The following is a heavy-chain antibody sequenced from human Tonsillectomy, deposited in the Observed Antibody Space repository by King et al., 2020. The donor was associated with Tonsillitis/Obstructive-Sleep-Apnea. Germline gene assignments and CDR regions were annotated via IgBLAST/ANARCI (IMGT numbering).Heavy chain of an antibody. V-gene: IGHV3-7*01. D-gene: IGHD2-21*02. CDR1: GFTLNHYW. Sequence: VQLVESGGGLVQPGGSLRLSCVASGFTLNHYWMTWVRQAPGKGLEWVANIKEDGSKKNYVDSVKGRFTVSRDNARNSLYLQMNSLRAEDTAVYYCPRDLSVVVAAIWYDVHDIWGQGTMVTVSP. CDR3: PRDLSVVVAAIWYDVHDI. J-gene: IGHJ3*02. CDR2: IKEDGSKK.